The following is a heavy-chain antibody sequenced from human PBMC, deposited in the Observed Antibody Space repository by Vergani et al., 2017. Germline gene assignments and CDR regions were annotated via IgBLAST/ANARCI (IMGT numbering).Heavy chain of an antibody. CDR1: GFTFSSYG. Sequence: VQLVESGGGVVQPGRSLRLSCAASGFTFSSYGMHWVRQAPGKGLEWVSAISGSGGSTYYADSVKGRFTISRDNSKNTLYLQMNSLRAEDTAVYYCAKDLRTGGVGATGDDAFDIWGQGTMVTVSS. CDR3: AKDLRTGGVGATGDDAFDI. CDR2: ISGSGGST. D-gene: IGHD1-26*01. V-gene: IGHV3-23*04. J-gene: IGHJ3*02.